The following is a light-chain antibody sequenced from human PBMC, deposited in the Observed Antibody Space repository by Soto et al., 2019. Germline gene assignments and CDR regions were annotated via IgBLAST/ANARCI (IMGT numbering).Light chain of an antibody. CDR2: DAS. J-gene: IGKJ4*01. V-gene: IGKV1D-13*01. Sequence: AIQLTQSPSSLSASVGDRVTITCRASHGISSTLAWYQQKPGKVPKLLISDASSLLSGVPSRFSGSGSGTDFTLSISSLQPEDYATYYCQQFRDYPLTFGGGTKVEIK. CDR1: HGISST. CDR3: QQFRDYPLT.